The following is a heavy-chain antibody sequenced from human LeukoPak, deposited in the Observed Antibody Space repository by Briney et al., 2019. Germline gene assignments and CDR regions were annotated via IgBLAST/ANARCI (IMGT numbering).Heavy chain of an antibody. CDR3: ARVGGQLVRLRANYYFDY. CDR2: INHRGST. CDR1: GGSFSGYY. Sequence: SETLSLTCAVYGGSFSGYYCSWIRQPPGKGLEWIGEINHRGSTHYNTPPKSRVTISVDTSKNQFSLKLCSVTAADTAVYYCARVGGQLVRLRANYYFDYWGQGTLVTVSS. D-gene: IGHD6-6*01. V-gene: IGHV4-34*01. J-gene: IGHJ4*02.